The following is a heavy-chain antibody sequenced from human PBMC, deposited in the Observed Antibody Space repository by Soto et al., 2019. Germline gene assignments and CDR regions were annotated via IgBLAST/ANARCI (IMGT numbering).Heavy chain of an antibody. V-gene: IGHV1-24*01. CDR2: FDPEDGET. CDR1: GYTLTELS. CDR3: ATFSSGWFYYFDY. Sequence: ASVKVSCKVSGYTLTELSMHWVRQAPGKGLEWMGGFDPEDGETIYAQKFQGGVAMTEDTSTDTAYMELSSLRSEDTAVYYCATFSSGWFYYFDYGGQGPLVTVS. D-gene: IGHD6-19*01. J-gene: IGHJ4*02.